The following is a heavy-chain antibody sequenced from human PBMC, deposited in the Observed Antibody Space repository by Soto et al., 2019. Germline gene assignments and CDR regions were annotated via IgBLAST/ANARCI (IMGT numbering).Heavy chain of an antibody. D-gene: IGHD4-17*01. CDR3: VSETTVTDAFDI. CDR2: IYYSGST. V-gene: IGHV4-59*01. CDR1: GGSISNYY. Sequence: SETLSLTCTVSGGSISNYYWSWIRQPPGKGLEWIGYIYYSGSTNYNPSLKSRVTISVDTSKNQFSLKLSSVTAADTAVYYCVSETTVTDAFDIWGQGTMVTVSS. J-gene: IGHJ3*02.